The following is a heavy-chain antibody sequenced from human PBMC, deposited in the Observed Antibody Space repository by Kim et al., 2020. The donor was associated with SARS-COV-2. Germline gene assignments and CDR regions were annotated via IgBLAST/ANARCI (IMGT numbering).Heavy chain of an antibody. CDR3: ARELEGWFVP. J-gene: IGHJ5*02. D-gene: IGHD1-1*01. CDR2: IYYSGST. Sequence: SETLSLTCTVSVGSISSGGYYWSWIRQHPGKGLEWIGYIYYSGSTYYNPSLKSRVTISVDTSKNQFHLKLSSVTAADTAVYYCARELEGWFVPWGQGTLVTVSS. CDR1: VGSISSGGYY. V-gene: IGHV4-31*03.